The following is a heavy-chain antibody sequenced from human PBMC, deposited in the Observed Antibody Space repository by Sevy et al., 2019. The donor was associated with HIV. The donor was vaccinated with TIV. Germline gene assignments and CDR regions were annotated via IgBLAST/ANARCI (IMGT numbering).Heavy chain of an antibody. Sequence: GGSLRLSCAASVFNFNTFAMSWVRQAPGKGLEWVSAISGSSYSTYYANSVKGRFTISRDNSKNTLYLQMNSLRAEDTAVYYCVKEGEGYNYDSSGSFGLWGQGTLVTVSS. V-gene: IGHV3-23*01. CDR3: VKEGEGYNYDSSGSFGL. J-gene: IGHJ4*02. CDR2: ISGSSYST. CDR1: VFNFNTFA. D-gene: IGHD3-22*01.